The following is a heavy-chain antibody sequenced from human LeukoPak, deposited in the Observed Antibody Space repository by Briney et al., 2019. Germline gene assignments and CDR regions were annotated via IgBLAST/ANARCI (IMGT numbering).Heavy chain of an antibody. Sequence: SETLSLTCAVYGVSFSGYYWSWIRQPPGKGLEWIREINHSGSTNYNPSLKSRVTISVDTSKNQFSLKLSSVTASDTAVYDCARTTSDSSEYADYWGQGTLVTVSS. D-gene: IGHD3-22*01. V-gene: IGHV4-34*01. CDR1: GVSFSGYY. J-gene: IGHJ4*02. CDR2: INHSGST. CDR3: ARTTSDSSEYADY.